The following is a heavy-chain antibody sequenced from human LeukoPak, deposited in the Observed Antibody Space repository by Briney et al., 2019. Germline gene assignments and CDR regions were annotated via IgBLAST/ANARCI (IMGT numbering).Heavy chain of an antibody. Sequence: ASVKVSCKVSGYTLTELSMHWVRQAPGKGLELKGGFDPEDGETIYAQKFQGRVTMTEDTSTDTAYMELSSLRSEDTAVYYCATEVAGSGFCDYWGQGTLVTVSS. CDR2: FDPEDGET. V-gene: IGHV1-24*01. D-gene: IGHD6-19*01. CDR1: GYTLTELS. J-gene: IGHJ4*02. CDR3: ATEVAGSGFCDY.